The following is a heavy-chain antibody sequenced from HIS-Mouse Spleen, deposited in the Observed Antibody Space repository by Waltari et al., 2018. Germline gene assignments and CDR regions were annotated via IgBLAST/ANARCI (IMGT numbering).Heavy chain of an antibody. D-gene: IGHD2-2*01. J-gene: IGHJ4*02. CDR1: GGSISRSSSY. Sequence: QLQLQESGPGLVKPSETLSLTCTVSGGSISRSSSYWGWSRQPPGKGLEWIGSSYYSGSTYYNPSLKSRVTISVDTSKNQFSLKLSSVTAADTAVYYCARGDIVVVPAAKGFDYWGQGTLVTVSS. CDR3: ARGDIVVVPAAKGFDY. CDR2: SYYSGST. V-gene: IGHV4-39*07.